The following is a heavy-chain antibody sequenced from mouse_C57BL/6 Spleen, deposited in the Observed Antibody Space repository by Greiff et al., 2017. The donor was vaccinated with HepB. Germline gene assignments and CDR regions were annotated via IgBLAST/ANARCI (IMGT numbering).Heavy chain of an antibody. CDR3: ARHYDCDWYFDV. Sequence: QVQLQQPGAELVMPGASVKLSCKASGYTFTSYWMHWVKQRPGQGLEWIGEIDPSDSDTKDNQKFKGKSTLTVDKSYSTAYMQLSSLTSEDSAVYYSARHYDCDWYFDVWGTGTTVTVSS. CDR2: IDPSDSDT. J-gene: IGHJ1*03. D-gene: IGHD2-4*01. CDR1: GYTFTSYW. V-gene: IGHV1-69*01.